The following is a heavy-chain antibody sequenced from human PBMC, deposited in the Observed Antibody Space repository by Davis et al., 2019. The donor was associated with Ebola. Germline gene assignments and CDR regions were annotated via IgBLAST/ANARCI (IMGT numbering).Heavy chain of an antibody. J-gene: IGHJ5*02. Sequence: SETLSFTCAVYGGSFSGYYWSWIRQPPGKGLEWIGEINHSGSTNYNPSLKSRVTISVDTSKNQFSLKLSSVTAADTAVYYCARGDYYYGSRRRLNWFDPWGQGTLVTVSS. CDR1: GGSFSGYY. V-gene: IGHV4-34*01. CDR2: INHSGST. CDR3: ARGDYYYGSRRRLNWFDP. D-gene: IGHD3-10*01.